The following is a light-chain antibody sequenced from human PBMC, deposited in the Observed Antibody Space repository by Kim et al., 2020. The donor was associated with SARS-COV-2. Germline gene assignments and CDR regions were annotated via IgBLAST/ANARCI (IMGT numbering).Light chain of an antibody. V-gene: IGKV3-20*01. CDR1: QSVSSSY. J-gene: IGKJ3*01. Sequence: EIVLTQSPGTLSLSPGDTATLSGRASQSVSSSYLAWYQQKPGQAPRLLIYGASSRATGIPDRFSGSGSGTVFTLTISRLEPEDFAVYYCQQYGSSLLFTFGPGTKVDIK. CDR3: QQYGSSLLFT. CDR2: GAS.